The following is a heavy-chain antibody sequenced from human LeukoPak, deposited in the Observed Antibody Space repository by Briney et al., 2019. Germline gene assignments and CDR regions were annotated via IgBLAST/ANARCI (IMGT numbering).Heavy chain of an antibody. Sequence: VASVKVSCKASGYTFTGYYMHWVRQAPGQGLEWMGWINPNSGGTNYAQKFQGRATMTRDTSISTAYMELSRLRSDDTAVYYCAREQLGYCSSTSCHPSRYYYYMDVWGKGTTVTVSS. CDR3: AREQLGYCSSTSCHPSRYYYYMDV. V-gene: IGHV1-2*02. CDR1: GYTFTGYY. J-gene: IGHJ6*03. D-gene: IGHD2-2*01. CDR2: INPNSGGT.